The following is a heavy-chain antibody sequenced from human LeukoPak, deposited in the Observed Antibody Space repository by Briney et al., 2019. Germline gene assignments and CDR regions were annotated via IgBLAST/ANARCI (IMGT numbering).Heavy chain of an antibody. CDR1: GFTFSSYS. V-gene: IGHV3-21*01. CDR3: AGGPYYDFWSGYMTSYNWFDP. J-gene: IGHJ5*02. CDR2: ISSSSSYI. D-gene: IGHD3-3*01. Sequence: GGSLRLSCAASGFTFSSYSMNWVRQAPGKGLEWVSSISSSSSYIYYADSVKGRFTISRDNAKNSLYLQMDSLRAEDTAVYYCAGGPYYDFWSGYMTSYNWFDPWGQGTLVTVSS.